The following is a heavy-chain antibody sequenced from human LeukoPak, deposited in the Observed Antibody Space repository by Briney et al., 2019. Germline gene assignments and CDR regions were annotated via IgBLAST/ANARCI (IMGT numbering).Heavy chain of an antibody. V-gene: IGHV3-43*01. CDR1: GFTFNDYT. CDR3: AKDFRGYSLSPDYFDY. Sequence: GGSLRLSCAASGFTFNDYTMHWVRQAPGKGLEWVSLISWDGGSTYYAGSVKGRFTISRDNSKNSLYLQMNSLRTEDTALYYCAKDFRGYSLSPDYFDYWGQGTLVTVSS. J-gene: IGHJ4*02. D-gene: IGHD5-18*01. CDR2: ISWDGGST.